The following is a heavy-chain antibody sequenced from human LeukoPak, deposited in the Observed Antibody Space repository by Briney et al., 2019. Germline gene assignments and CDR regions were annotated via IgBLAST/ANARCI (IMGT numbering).Heavy chain of an antibody. V-gene: IGHV3-30*02. J-gene: IGHJ6*03. CDR1: GFTFSSYG. D-gene: IGHD3-9*01. Sequence: QAGGSLRLSCAASGFTFSSYGMHWVRQAPGKGLEWVAFIRYDGSNKYYADSVKGRFTISRDNSKNTLYLQMNSLRAEDTAVYYCAKDGRYFDWFSDYYMDVWGKGTTVTVSS. CDR2: IRYDGSNK. CDR3: AKDGRYFDWFSDYYMDV.